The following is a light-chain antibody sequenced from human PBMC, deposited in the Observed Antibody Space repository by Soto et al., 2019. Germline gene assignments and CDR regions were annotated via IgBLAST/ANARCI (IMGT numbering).Light chain of an antibody. CDR3: QQYNNWPGT. CDR2: GAS. Sequence: EIVMTQSPATLSVSPGERATLSCRASQSVSSNLAWYQQKPGQAPRLLIYGASTRATGIPARFSGSGSGTEFTLTISSLQSEDFAVYYCQQYNNWPGTFXQGT. V-gene: IGKV3-15*01. J-gene: IGKJ1*01. CDR1: QSVSSN.